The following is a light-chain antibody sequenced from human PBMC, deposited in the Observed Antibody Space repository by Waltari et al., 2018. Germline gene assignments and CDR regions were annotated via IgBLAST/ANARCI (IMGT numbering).Light chain of an antibody. CDR3: QQYNNWPPWT. CDR1: QSVSNN. V-gene: IGKV3-15*01. Sequence: EIVMTQSPATLSVSPGERATLSCRASQSVSNNLAWYQQKPGQAPRLLIYGASTRATGIPARFSGSGSGTEFTLTISSMQSEDFAVYYCQQYNNWPPWTFGQGTKVEIK. CDR2: GAS. J-gene: IGKJ1*01.